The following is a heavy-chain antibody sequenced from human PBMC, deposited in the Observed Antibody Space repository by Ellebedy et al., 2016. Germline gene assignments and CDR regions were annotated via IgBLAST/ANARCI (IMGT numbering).Heavy chain of an antibody. CDR1: GGSFSGYY. J-gene: IGHJ4*02. Sequence: SETLSLTXAVYGGSFSGYYWSWIRQPAGKGLEWIGRIYTSGSTNYNPSLKSRVTISVDTSKNQFSLKLSSVTAADTAVYYCARGDGSFDYWGQGTLVTVSS. V-gene: IGHV4-59*10. CDR3: ARGDGSFDY. D-gene: IGHD3-10*01. CDR2: IYTSGST.